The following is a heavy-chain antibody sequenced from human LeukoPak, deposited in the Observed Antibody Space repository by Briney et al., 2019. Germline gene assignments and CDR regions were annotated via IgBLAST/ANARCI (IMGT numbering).Heavy chain of an antibody. J-gene: IGHJ3*02. CDR1: GGSISSYY. Sequence: SETLSLTCTVSGGSISSYYWGWIRQPPGKGLEWIGSIYYSGSTYYNPSLKSRVTISVDTSKNQFSLKLSSVTAADTAVYYCAGHIRYLNDAFDIWGQGTMVTVSS. V-gene: IGHV4-39*01. CDR2: IYYSGST. D-gene: IGHD3-9*01. CDR3: AGHIRYLNDAFDI.